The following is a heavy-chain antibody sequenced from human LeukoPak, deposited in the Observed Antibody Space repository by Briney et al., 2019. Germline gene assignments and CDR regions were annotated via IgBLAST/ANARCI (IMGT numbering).Heavy chain of an antibody. V-gene: IGHV1-2*02. Sequence: ASVKVSFKASGYTFTDYYLHWGRQAPGQGLEWMGWINPNSGGTNHAQKFQGRVTMTRETSISTAHMELSRLRSDDTAVYYCARDRPLDADDYYGFYYFDYWGQGTLVTVSS. CDR3: ARDRPLDADDYYGFYYFDY. CDR1: GYTFTDYY. D-gene: IGHD3-10*01. J-gene: IGHJ4*02. CDR2: INPNSGGT.